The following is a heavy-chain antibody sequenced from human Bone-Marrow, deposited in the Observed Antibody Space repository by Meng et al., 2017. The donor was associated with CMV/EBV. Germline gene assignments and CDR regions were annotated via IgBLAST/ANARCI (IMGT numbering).Heavy chain of an antibody. J-gene: IGHJ4*02. D-gene: IGHD6-13*01. CDR2: IRSNANSYAT. V-gene: IGHV3-73*01. CDR1: GFTFSGSA. Sequence: GGSLRLSCAASGFTFSGSAMHWVRQASGKGLEWVGRIRSNANSYATAYAASVKGRFTISRDDSKNTAYLQMNSLKTEDTAVYYCTRPGIQQLLFDYWGQGTLVTVSS. CDR3: TRPGIQQLLFDY.